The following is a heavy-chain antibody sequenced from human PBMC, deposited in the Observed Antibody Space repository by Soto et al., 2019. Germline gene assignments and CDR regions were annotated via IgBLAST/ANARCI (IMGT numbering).Heavy chain of an antibody. CDR2: IYYSVT. CDR3: SGPNSGGYSFDI. CDR1: GGSISSYY. D-gene: IGHD3-22*01. J-gene: IGHJ3*02. V-gene: IGHV4-59*01. Sequence: SETLSLTCTVSGGSISSYYWSWIRQPPGKGLEWIAYIYYSVTSYNPSLKSRVSISLDTSKNQFSLKLSSVTAADTAVYDGSGPNSGGYSFDIWGQGTMVTVSS.